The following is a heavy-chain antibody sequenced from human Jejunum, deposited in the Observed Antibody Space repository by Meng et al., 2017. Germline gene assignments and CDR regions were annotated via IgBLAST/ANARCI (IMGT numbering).Heavy chain of an antibody. CDR2: ISAYTGKT. CDR1: GYPCDRFG. D-gene: IGHD2-2*01. CDR3: ARDKYAYALGYFDY. V-gene: IGHV1-18*01. Sequence: ELVTSGATVKNPGASNKASRKASGYPCDRFGVSWIRQAPGQGLEWVGWISAYTGKTDYAQKFQGRVLMTAETSTTTVYMELTSLTSDDTAVYYCARDKYAYALGYFDYWGQGTLVTVSS. J-gene: IGHJ4*02.